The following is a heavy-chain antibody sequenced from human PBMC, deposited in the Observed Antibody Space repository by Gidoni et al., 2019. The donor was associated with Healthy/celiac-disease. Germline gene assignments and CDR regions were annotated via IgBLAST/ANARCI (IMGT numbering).Heavy chain of an antibody. Sequence: QVQLQESGPGLVKPSETLSLTCTVSGGSISSYYWSWIRQPAGKGLEWIGRIYTSGSPNYNPSLKSRVTMSVDTSKNQFSLKLSSVTAADTAVYYCARARRFGELAEAFDIWGQGTMVTVSS. CDR1: GGSISSYY. D-gene: IGHD3-10*01. V-gene: IGHV4-4*07. CDR3: ARARRFGELAEAFDI. CDR2: IYTSGSP. J-gene: IGHJ3*02.